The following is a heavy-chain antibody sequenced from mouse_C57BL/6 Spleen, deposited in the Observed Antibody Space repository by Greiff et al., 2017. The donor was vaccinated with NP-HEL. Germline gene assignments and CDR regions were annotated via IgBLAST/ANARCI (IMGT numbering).Heavy chain of an antibody. V-gene: IGHV1-69*01. D-gene: IGHD1-1*01. Sequence: QVQLQQPGAELVMPGASVKLSCKASGYTFTSYWMHWVKQRPGQGLEWIGEIDPSDSYTNYNQKFKGKSTLTVDKSSSTAYMQLSSLTSEDSAVYYGARWGTTVIENWYFDVWGTGTTVTVSS. CDR1: GYTFTSYW. CDR2: IDPSDSYT. J-gene: IGHJ1*03. CDR3: ARWGTTVIENWYFDV.